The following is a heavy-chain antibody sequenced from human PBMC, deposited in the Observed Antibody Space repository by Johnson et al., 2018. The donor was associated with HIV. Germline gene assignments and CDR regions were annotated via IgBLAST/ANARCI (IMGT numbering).Heavy chain of an antibody. CDR3: TTDIPVIVLGGPDI. V-gene: IGHV3-74*01. J-gene: IGHJ3*02. Sequence: EVQLVESGGILVKPGGSLRLSCAASGFSFSTYWMHWVRRVPGKGLVWVSRIDTEGSGTTYADSVKGRFTISRDDSKNTLYLQMNSMKTKDTAVYYCTTDIPVIVLGGPDIWGQGTMVTVSS. CDR2: IDTEGSGT. D-gene: IGHD2-8*02. CDR1: GFSFSTYW.